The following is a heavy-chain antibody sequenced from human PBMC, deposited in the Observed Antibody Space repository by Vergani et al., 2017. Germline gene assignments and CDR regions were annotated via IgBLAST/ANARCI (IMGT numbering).Heavy chain of an antibody. D-gene: IGHD4-17*01. J-gene: IGHJ4*02. CDR3: AINTVPYVVDY. CDR2: INHSGST. CDR1: GGSFSGYY. Sequence: QVQLQQWGAGLLKPSETLSLTCAVYGGSFSGYYWSWIRQPPGKGLEWIGEINHSGSTNYNPSLKSRVTISVDTSKNQFSLKLSSVTAADTAVYYCAINTVPYVVDYWGQGTLVTVSS. V-gene: IGHV4-34*01.